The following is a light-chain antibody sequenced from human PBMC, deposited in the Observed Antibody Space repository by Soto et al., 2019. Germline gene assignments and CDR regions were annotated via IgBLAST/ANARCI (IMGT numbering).Light chain of an antibody. CDR1: QSVSNTN. J-gene: IGKJ1*01. CDR3: QQYGSAPRT. CDR2: GAS. Sequence: EIVLTQSPGPLSLSPGERATLSCRASQSVSNTNLAWYQQKPGQAPRLLIYGASSRATGIPDRFSGSGSGPDFTLTISRLEPEEFAVYYCQQYGSAPRTCGQGTKVDIK. V-gene: IGKV3-20*01.